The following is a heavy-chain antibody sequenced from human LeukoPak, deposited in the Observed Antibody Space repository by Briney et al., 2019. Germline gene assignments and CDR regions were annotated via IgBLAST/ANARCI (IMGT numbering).Heavy chain of an antibody. Sequence: GESLKISCKGSGYSFTSYWIGWVRQMPGKGLEWMGIIYPGDSDTRYSPSFQGQVTISADKSISTAYLQWSSLKASDTAMYYCARLPVAAITYYGMDVWGQGTTVTVSS. J-gene: IGHJ6*02. D-gene: IGHD2-15*01. CDR3: ARLPVAAITYYGMDV. CDR1: GYSFTSYW. CDR2: IYPGDSDT. V-gene: IGHV5-51*01.